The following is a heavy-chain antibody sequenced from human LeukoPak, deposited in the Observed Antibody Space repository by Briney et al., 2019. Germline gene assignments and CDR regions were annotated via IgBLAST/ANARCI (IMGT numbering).Heavy chain of an antibody. CDR2: INRDGSGI. Sequence: PGGSLRLSCAASGFTFSTYWMHWVRQAPGKGLVWISRINRDGSGITYADSVKGRFTIPRDNAKSILYLQMNNLRAEDTAVYYCANTGYNYEFDYWGQGTLVTVSS. CDR1: GFTFSTYW. CDR3: ANTGYNYEFDY. J-gene: IGHJ4*02. V-gene: IGHV3-74*01. D-gene: IGHD5-18*01.